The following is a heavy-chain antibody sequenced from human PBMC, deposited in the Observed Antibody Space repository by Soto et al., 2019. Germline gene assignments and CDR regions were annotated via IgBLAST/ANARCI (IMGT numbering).Heavy chain of an antibody. CDR1: GFTFSSYA. V-gene: IGHV3-23*01. D-gene: IGHD6-19*01. CDR2: ISGSGGST. J-gene: IGHJ4*02. CDR3: AKDLGSSGWLWYFDY. Sequence: GGSLRLSCAASGFTFSSYAMSWVRQAPGKGLEWVSAISGSGGSTYYADSVKGRFTISRDNSKNTLYLQMNSLRAEDTAVYYCAKDLGSSGWLWYFDYWGQGTLVTVSS.